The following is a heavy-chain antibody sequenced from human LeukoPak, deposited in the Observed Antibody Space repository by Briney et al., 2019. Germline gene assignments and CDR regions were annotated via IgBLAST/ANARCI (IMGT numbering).Heavy chain of an antibody. CDR1: GFTFSSYG. V-gene: IGHV3-23*01. D-gene: IGHD3-9*01. CDR3: ARGSEYDVLTGYFPFDS. CDR2: ISGSGGST. J-gene: IGHJ4*02. Sequence: PGGTLRLSCAASGFTFSSYGMSWVRQAPGKGLEWVSAISGSGGSTYYADSVKGRFTISRDNSKNTLYLQMNSLGAEDTAVYYCARGSEYDVLTGYFPFDSWGQGTLVTVSS.